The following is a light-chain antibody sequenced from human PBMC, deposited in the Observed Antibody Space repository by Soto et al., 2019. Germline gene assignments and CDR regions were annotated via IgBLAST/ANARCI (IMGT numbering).Light chain of an antibody. CDR1: QSVATN. Sequence: EAVLTPSPATLSLSTGERVTHSCRASQSVATNLAWYQQRPGQAPRLLIYGASKRAIGLPARFSGSGSGTEFTLTISSLQSEDFALYYCQKYNHWPPITVGAGKRLENK. CDR3: QKYNHWPPIT. V-gene: IGKV3-15*01. CDR2: GAS. J-gene: IGKJ5*01.